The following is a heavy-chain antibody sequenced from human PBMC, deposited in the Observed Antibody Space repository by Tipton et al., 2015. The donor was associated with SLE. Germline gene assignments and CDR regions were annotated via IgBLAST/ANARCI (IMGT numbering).Heavy chain of an antibody. CDR2: ISSSGSTI. D-gene: IGHD6-19*01. CDR1: GFTFSSYE. CDR3: ARAGYGSGWYGDYFDY. J-gene: IGHJ4*02. Sequence: SLRLSCAASGFTFSSYEMNWVRQAPGKGLEWVSYISSSGSTIYYADSVKGRFTISRDNAKNSLYLQMNSLRAEDTAVYYCARAGYGSGWYGDYFDYWGQGTLVTVSS. V-gene: IGHV3-48*03.